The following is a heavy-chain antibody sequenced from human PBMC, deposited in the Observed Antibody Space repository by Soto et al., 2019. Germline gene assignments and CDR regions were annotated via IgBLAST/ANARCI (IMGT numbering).Heavy chain of an antibody. CDR3: LDTVTLK. D-gene: IGHD5-18*01. V-gene: IGHV3-30-3*01. CDR2: ISYDGFNI. CDR1: GFTFSAYA. J-gene: IGHJ4*02. Sequence: QVQLVESGGGVVQPGRSLRLSCAASGFTFSAYAMHWVRQAPGKGLEWVAVISYDGFNIFYADSVKGRFTISRDNSKHTVYLQMNSLRTEDTAVYYCLDTVTLKRGQGTQVTVSS.